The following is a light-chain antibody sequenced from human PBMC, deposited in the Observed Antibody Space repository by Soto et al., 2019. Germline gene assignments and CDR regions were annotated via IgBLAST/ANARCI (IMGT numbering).Light chain of an antibody. CDR3: QQYGLSPWT. CDR2: GAS. V-gene: IGKV3-20*01. Sequence: PGERATLSCRASQSISSSYLAWYQQRPGQAPRLLIYGASSRATGNPDRFSGSGSGTDFTLIISRLEPEDFAVYYCQQYGLSPWTFGQGTKVEI. CDR1: QSISSSY. J-gene: IGKJ1*01.